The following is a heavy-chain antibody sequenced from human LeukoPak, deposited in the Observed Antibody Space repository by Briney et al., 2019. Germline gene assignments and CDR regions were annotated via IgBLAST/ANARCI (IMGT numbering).Heavy chain of an antibody. CDR1: GFTFRSYA. V-gene: IGHV3-66*01. J-gene: IGHJ4*02. Sequence: PGGSLRLSCAASGFTFRSYAMSWVRQAPGKGLEWVSVIYSGGSTYYADSVKGRFTISRDNSKNTLYLQMNSLRAEDTAVYYCARVADGYNPFDYWGQGTLVTVSS. CDR2: IYSGGST. CDR3: ARVADGYNPFDY. D-gene: IGHD5-24*01.